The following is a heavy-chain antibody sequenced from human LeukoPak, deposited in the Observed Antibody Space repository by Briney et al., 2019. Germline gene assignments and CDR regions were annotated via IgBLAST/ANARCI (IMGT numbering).Heavy chain of an antibody. CDR1: GSTFSNYW. D-gene: IGHD5-12*01. CDR3: ARRGEDGFGYRY. CDR2: INTDGSDT. Sequence: GGSLRLSCVVSGSTFSNYWMHWVRQAPGKGLVWVSRINTDGSDTSYVESVRGRFTVSRDNAKNTLYLQMHSLKSEDMAVYYCARRGEDGFGYRYWGEGTLVTVSS. V-gene: IGHV3-74*01. J-gene: IGHJ4*02.